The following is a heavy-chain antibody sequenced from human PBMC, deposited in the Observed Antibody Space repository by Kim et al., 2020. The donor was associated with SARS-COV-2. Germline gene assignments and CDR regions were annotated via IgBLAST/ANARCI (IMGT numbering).Heavy chain of an antibody. CDR3: AKDVGDYVYYYYGMDV. V-gene: IGHV3-30*18. CDR1: GFTFSSYG. CDR2: ISYDGSNK. J-gene: IGHJ6*02. Sequence: GGSLRLSCAASGFTFSSYGMHWVRQAPGKGLEWVAVISYDGSNKYYADSVKGRFTISRDNSKNTLYLQMNSLRAEDTAVYYCAKDVGDYVYYYYGMDVWGQGTTVTVSS. D-gene: IGHD4-17*01.